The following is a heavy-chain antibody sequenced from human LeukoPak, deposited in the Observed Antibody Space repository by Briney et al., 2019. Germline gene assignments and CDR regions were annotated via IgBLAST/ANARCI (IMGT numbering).Heavy chain of an antibody. CDR3: ARDRYHMDV. V-gene: IGHV4-59*01. CDR1: GGSISSYY. CDR2: IYYSGNT. Sequence: PSETLSLTCTVSGGSISSYYWSWIRQPPGKGLEWIGYIYYSGNTNFNPSLKSRVTISVDTSKNQFSLKLSSVTAADTAVYYCARDRYHMDVWGKGTTVTVSS. J-gene: IGHJ6*03.